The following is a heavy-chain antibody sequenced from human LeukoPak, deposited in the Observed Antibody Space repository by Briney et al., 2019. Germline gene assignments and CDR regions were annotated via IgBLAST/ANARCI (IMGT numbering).Heavy chain of an antibody. Sequence: GASVKVSCKASGYTFTSYGISWVRQAPGQGLEWMGWISAYNGNTNYAQKLQGRVTMTTDTSTSTAYMELRSLISDDTAVYYCARDGYCSGGSCYFLAPFDYWGQGTLVTVSS. CDR1: GYTFTSYG. CDR3: ARDGYCSGGSCYFLAPFDY. J-gene: IGHJ4*02. D-gene: IGHD2-15*01. CDR2: ISAYNGNT. V-gene: IGHV1-18*01.